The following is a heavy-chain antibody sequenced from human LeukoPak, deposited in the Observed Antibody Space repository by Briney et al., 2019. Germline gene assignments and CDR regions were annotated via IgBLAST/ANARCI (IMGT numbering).Heavy chain of an antibody. CDR1: GGSISSYY. J-gene: IGHJ3*02. D-gene: IGHD2-2*01. Sequence: SETLSLTCTVSGGSISSYYWSWIRQPAGKGLEWIGSIYYSGSTYYNPSLKSRVTISVDTSKNQFSLKLSSVTAADTAVYYCARYCSSTSCYAGPYDAFDIWGQGTMVTVSS. CDR2: IYYSGST. CDR3: ARYCSSTSCYAGPYDAFDI. V-gene: IGHV4-59*05.